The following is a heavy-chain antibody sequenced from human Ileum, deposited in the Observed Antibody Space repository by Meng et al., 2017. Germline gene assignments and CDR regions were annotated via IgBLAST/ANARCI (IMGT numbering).Heavy chain of an antibody. J-gene: IGHJ4*02. D-gene: IGHD4-23*01. CDR2: ISHSGST. Sequence: QLKQWGSAPLNVLWPRSPTCAVSSVSNPGDTYWSWVRLPPGKGLVWIGQISHSGSTFYNPSLKSRVTMSVDKSKSQFSLMLTSVTAADTAVYYCARHGGYYQGFWGQGTLVTVFS. CDR3: ARHGGYYQGF. V-gene: IGHV4-4*03. CDR1: SVSNPGDTY.